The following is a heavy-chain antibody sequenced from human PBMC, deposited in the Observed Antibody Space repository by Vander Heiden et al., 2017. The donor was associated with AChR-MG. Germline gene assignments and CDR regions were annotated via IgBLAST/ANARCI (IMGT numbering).Heavy chain of an antibody. D-gene: IGHD1-26*01. Sequence: QVQLVESGGGVVQPGRSLRLSCAASGFSIANSALHWVRQAPGKGLEWVALISSDGSNNYYGDSVKGRFTISRDNSKNRLYLQMRSLRVEDTAVYYCAREVRLVGATFCDYWGRGTLGAVSS. CDR1: GFSIANSA. J-gene: IGHJ4*02. CDR2: ISSDGSNN. V-gene: IGHV3-30*04. CDR3: AREVRLVGATFCDY.